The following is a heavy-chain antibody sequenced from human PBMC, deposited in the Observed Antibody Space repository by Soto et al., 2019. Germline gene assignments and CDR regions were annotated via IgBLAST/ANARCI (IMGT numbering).Heavy chain of an antibody. CDR2: IIPILDIT. V-gene: IGHV1-69*02. CDR1: GNTFSRYT. CDR3: AILRGEITTIKGTY. J-gene: IGHJ4*02. Sequence: QVQLVQSGAAVKKPGSSVKVSCKASGNTFSRYTITWVRQAPGQGLEWMGWIIPILDITTYAQKFQGRVTITADKSTTTAYMDMSSLRSEDTAMYYCAILRGEITTIKGTYWGQGTLVTVSS. D-gene: IGHD4-4*01.